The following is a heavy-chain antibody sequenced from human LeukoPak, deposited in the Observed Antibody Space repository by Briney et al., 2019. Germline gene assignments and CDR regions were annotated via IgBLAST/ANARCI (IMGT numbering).Heavy chain of an antibody. CDR1: GFTFSSYW. V-gene: IGHV3-7*01. CDR3: ARDPYPRTTLTRDY. Sequence: GGSLRLSCAASGFTFSSYWMSWVRQAPGKGLEWVANIKQDGSGKYYVDSVKGRFTISRDNAKNSLYLQMNSLRAEDTAVYYCARDPYPRTTLTRDYWGQGTLVTVSS. D-gene: IGHD4-11*01. J-gene: IGHJ4*02. CDR2: IKQDGSGK.